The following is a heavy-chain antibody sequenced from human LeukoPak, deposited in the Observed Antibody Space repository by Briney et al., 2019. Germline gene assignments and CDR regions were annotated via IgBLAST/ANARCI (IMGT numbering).Heavy chain of an antibody. J-gene: IGHJ5*02. CDR3: AKDPGYWNYVPGSWFDP. Sequence: SETLSLTCTVSGGSISSGGYYWSWIRQHPGKGLEWIGYIYYSGSTYYNPSLKSRVTISVDTSKNQFSLKLSSVTAADTAVYYCAKDPGYWNYVPGSWFDPWGQGTLVTVSS. V-gene: IGHV4-31*03. CDR2: IYYSGST. CDR1: GGSISSGGYY. D-gene: IGHD1-7*01.